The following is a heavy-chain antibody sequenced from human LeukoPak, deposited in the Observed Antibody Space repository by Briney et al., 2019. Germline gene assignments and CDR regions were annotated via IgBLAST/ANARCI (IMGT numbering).Heavy chain of an antibody. J-gene: IGHJ4*02. D-gene: IGHD1-26*01. V-gene: IGHV1-2*06. CDR1: GYTFPGYF. CDR2: INFNSGGK. CDR3: SRDLTSTHNWEFDY. Sequence: ASVKVSCKASGYTFPGYFTHCVPQAPGQGREWVVRINFNSGGKEFAQEFQGRVTMTRDTSISTAYVEVSRLKSDDTAVYFCSRDLTSTHNWEFDYWGQGTLVTVSS.